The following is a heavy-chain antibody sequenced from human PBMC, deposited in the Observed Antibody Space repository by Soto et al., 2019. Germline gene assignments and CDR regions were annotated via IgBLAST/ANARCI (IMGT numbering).Heavy chain of an antibody. CDR2: IYYSGST. CDR3: ARERVPAAMVYYYYGMDV. V-gene: IGHV4-39*01. Sequence: SETLSLTCTVSGGSISSSSYYWGWIRQPPGKGLEWIGSIYYSGSTYYNPSLKSRVTISVDTSKNQFSLKLSSVTAADTAVYYCARERVPAAMVYYYYGMDVWGQGTTVTVSS. D-gene: IGHD2-2*01. J-gene: IGHJ6*02. CDR1: GGSISSSSYY.